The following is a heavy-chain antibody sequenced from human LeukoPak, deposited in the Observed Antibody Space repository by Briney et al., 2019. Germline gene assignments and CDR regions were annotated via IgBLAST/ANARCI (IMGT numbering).Heavy chain of an antibody. J-gene: IGHJ6*02. CDR1: GFTFSSYG. Sequence: GGSLRLSCAASGFTFSSYGMHWVRQAPGKGLEWLAVISYDGSNKYYADSVKGRFTISRDNSKNTLYLQMNSLRAEDTAVYYCAKSLWLPGIYYYYGMDVWGQGTTVTVSS. V-gene: IGHV3-30*18. D-gene: IGHD5-12*01. CDR2: ISYDGSNK. CDR3: AKSLWLPGIYYYYGMDV.